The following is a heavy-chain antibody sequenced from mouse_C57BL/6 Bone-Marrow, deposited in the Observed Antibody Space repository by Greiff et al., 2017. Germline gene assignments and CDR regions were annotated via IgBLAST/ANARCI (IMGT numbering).Heavy chain of an antibody. CDR1: GYTFTSYW. CDR3: ARSGPLGRSFDY. J-gene: IGHJ2*01. CDR2: IYPTSGRT. Sequence: QVQLQQSGAELVKPGASVKMSCKASGYTFTSYWITWVKQRPGQGLEWIGDIYPTSGRTNYNEKFKSKAILTVATSSNYAYMQLSSLTSEDSAVFFCARSGPLGRSFDYWGQGTTLTVSS. D-gene: IGHD4-1*01. V-gene: IGHV1-55*01.